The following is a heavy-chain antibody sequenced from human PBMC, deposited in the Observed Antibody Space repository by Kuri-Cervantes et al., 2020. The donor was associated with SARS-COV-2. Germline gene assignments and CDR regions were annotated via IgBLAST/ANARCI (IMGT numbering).Heavy chain of an antibody. J-gene: IGHJ6*03. CDR3: ARGRVGATYYYYYMDV. Sequence: GESLKISCAASGFTFSSYSMNWVRQAPGKGLEWVSSISSSSSYIYYADSVKGRFTISRDNSKNTLYLQMNSLRAKDTAVYYCARGRVGATYYYYYMDVWGKGTTVTVSS. D-gene: IGHD1-26*01. CDR1: GFTFSSYS. V-gene: IGHV3-21*01. CDR2: ISSSSSYI.